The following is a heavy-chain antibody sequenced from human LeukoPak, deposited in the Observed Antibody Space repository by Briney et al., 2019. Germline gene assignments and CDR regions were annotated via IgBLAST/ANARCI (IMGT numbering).Heavy chain of an antibody. J-gene: IGHJ5*02. CDR3: ARKFHLGAQYGSGSYSWFDP. CDR1: GGTFSSYA. V-gene: IGHV1-69*01. CDR2: IIPIFGTA. D-gene: IGHD3-10*01. Sequence: GASVKVSCKASGGTFSSYAISWVRQAPGQGLEWMGGIIPIFGTANYAQKFQGRVTITADESTSTAYMELSSLRSEDTAVYYCARKFHLGAQYGSGSYSWFDPWGQGTLVTVSS.